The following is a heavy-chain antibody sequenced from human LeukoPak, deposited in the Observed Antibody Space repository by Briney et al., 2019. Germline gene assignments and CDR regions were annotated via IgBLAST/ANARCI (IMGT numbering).Heavy chain of an antibody. CDR2: IKSKTDGGTT. CDR1: GFTFSNAW. Sequence: GGSQRLSCAASGFTFSNAWMSWVRQAPGKGLEWVGRIKSKTDGGTTDYAAPVKGRFTISRDDSKNTLYLRMNSLKTEDTAVYYCTAFSSVAVEGDYFDYWGQGTLVTVSS. J-gene: IGHJ4*02. CDR3: TAFSSVAVEGDYFDY. D-gene: IGHD6-19*01. V-gene: IGHV3-15*01.